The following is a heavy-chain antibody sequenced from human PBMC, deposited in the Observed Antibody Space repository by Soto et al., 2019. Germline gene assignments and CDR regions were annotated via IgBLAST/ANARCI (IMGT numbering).Heavy chain of an antibody. J-gene: IGHJ4*02. CDR3: ARVGVGAATTGLFDY. CDR2: IIPIFGTA. D-gene: IGHD1-26*01. V-gene: IGHV1-69*01. CDR1: GGTYSSYA. Sequence: QVQLVQSGAEVKKPGSSVKVSCKASGGTYSSYAISWVRQAPGQGLEWMGGIIPIFGTANYAQKFQGRVTITADESTSTAYMELSSLRSEDTAVYYCARVGVGAATTGLFDYWGQGTLVTVSS.